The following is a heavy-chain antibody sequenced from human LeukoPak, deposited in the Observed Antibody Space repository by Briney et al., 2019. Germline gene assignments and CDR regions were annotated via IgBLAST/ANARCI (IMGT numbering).Heavy chain of an antibody. D-gene: IGHD2-2*01. CDR3: ARGYCSSASCQYYFDY. Sequence: ASVKVSCKGSGYTFTNYGLHWVREAHGQRLEWMGWINAGNRDTVYSQRFQGRVTITRDTSVSTVDMELSSLRSEDTAVYYCARGYCSSASCQYYFDYWGQGTLVTVSS. J-gene: IGHJ4*02. V-gene: IGHV1-3*01. CDR1: GYTFTNYG. CDR2: INAGNRDT.